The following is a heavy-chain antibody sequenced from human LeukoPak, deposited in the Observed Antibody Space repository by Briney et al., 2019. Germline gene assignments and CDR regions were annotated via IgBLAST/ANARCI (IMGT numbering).Heavy chain of an antibody. CDR1: GYTFTGYY. CDR3: ARDAIPYDFWSGYYVNWFDP. CDR2: INPNRGGT. V-gene: IGHV1-2*02. J-gene: IGHJ5*02. D-gene: IGHD3-3*01. Sequence: GASVKVSCKASGYTFTGYYMHWVGQAPGQGLEWMGWINPNRGGTNYAQKFQGRVTLTRDTSISTAYMKLSRLRSDDTAVYYCARDAIPYDFWSGYYVNWFDPWGQGTLVTVSS.